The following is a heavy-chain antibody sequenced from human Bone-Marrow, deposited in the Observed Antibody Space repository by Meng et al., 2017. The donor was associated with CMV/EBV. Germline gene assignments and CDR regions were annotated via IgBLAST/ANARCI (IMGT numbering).Heavy chain of an antibody. J-gene: IGHJ4*02. V-gene: IGHV1-2*02. CDR3: ARDRVPHSITIFGVAPYYFDY. CDR2: INPNSGGT. CDR1: GYTFTGYY. Sequence: ASVKVSCKASGYTFTGYYMHWVRQAPGQGLEWMGWINPNSGGTNDAQKFQGRVTMTRDTSISTAYMELSRLRSDDTAVYYCARDRVPHSITIFGVAPYYFDYWGQGTLVAVSS. D-gene: IGHD3-3*01.